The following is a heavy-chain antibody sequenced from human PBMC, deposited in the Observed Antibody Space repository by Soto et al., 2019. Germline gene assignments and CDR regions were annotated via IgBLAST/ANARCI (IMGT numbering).Heavy chain of an antibody. CDR3: AGETGVAASSFDY. J-gene: IGHJ4*02. Sequence: LSLTCTVSGGSISSYYWSWIRQPPGKGLEWIGYIYYSGSTNYNPSLKSRVTISVDTSKNQFSLKLSSVTAADTAVYYCAGETGVAASSFDYWGQGTLVTVSS. D-gene: IGHD6-13*01. CDR1: GGSISSYY. V-gene: IGHV4-59*01. CDR2: IYYSGST.